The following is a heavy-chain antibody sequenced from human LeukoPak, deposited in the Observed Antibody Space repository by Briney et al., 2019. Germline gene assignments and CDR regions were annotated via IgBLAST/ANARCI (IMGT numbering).Heavy chain of an antibody. CDR2: ISSSGGT. J-gene: IGHJ3*02. Sequence: GGSLRLSCAASGFPFSSYAMSWVRQPPGKGLEWVSVISSSGGTYYAASVKGRFTISRDNSKNTLYLQMNSLRAEDTAVYHCAKGRVMSYYGSGVDIWGQGTMVTLSS. CDR1: GFPFSSYA. D-gene: IGHD3-10*01. V-gene: IGHV3-23*01. CDR3: AKGRVMSYYGSGVDI.